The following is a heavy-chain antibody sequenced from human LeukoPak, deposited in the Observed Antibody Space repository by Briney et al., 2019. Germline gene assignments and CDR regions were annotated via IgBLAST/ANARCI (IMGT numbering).Heavy chain of an antibody. Sequence: GGSLRLSCAASGFTFSSYAMHWVRQAPGKGLEWVAVISYDGSNKYYADSVKGRFTISRDNSKNTLYLQMNSLRAEDTAVYYFAREEMATISGYWGQGTLVTVSS. J-gene: IGHJ4*02. D-gene: IGHD5-12*01. CDR1: GFTFSSYA. CDR3: AREEMATISGY. V-gene: IGHV3-30-3*01. CDR2: ISYDGSNK.